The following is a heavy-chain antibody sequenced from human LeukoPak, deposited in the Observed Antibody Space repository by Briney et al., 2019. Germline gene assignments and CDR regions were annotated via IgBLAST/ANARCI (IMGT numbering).Heavy chain of an antibody. J-gene: IGHJ4*02. CDR3: AGGEYDFWSGYYLGGLY. Sequence: GRSLRLSCAASGFTFSSYGMHWVRQAPGKGLEWVAVIWYDGSNKYYADSVKGRFTISRDNSKNTLYLQMNSLRAEDTAVYYCAGGEYDFWSGYYLGGLYWGQGTLVTVSS. D-gene: IGHD3-3*01. CDR1: GFTFSSYG. V-gene: IGHV3-33*01. CDR2: IWYDGSNK.